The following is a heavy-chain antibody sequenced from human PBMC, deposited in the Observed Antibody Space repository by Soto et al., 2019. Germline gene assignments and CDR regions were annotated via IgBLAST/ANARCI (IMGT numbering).Heavy chain of an antibody. J-gene: IGHJ5*02. Sequence: ASVNDSCKASGYTFTNFGVTWVRRAPGQGLEWMGWNSAYTDTPNYAQKFQGRVTMTIDTSTSTAYMDLRSLTSDDTAVYYCARVITGVEDWFDPWGQGTLVTV. CDR2: NSAYTDTP. CDR3: ARVITGVEDWFDP. V-gene: IGHV1-18*01. CDR1: GYTFTNFG. D-gene: IGHD1-20*01.